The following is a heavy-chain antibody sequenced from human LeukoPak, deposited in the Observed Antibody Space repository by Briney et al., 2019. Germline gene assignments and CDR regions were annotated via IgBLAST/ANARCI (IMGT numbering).Heavy chain of an antibody. CDR3: ARDPYSSTWSYGMDI. Sequence: PGGSLRLSCTASGFTLSNYWMSWVRQTPEKGLEWVANIKQDESEKVYVDSVKGRFTISRDNAKGSLYLQMSGLRADDTAVYYCARDPYSSTWSYGMDIWGQGTTVTVSS. D-gene: IGHD6-13*01. CDR1: GFTLSNYW. V-gene: IGHV3-7*05. J-gene: IGHJ6*02. CDR2: IKQDESEK.